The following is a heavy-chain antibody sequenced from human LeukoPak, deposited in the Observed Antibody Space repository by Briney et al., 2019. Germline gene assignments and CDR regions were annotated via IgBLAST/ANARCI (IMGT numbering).Heavy chain of an antibody. CDR3: ARHGHCTNGVCYSNYYYHMDV. Sequence: HGESLKISRKGSGYSFASSWIGWVRQMPGKGLEGMGIIYPDDSDTRYSPSFEGQITISVDKSISTAYLQWSSLKASDTAVYYCARHGHCTNGVCYSNYYYHMDVWGKGTTVTVSS. CDR2: IYPDDSDT. CDR1: GYSFASSW. J-gene: IGHJ6*03. D-gene: IGHD2-8*01. V-gene: IGHV5-51*01.